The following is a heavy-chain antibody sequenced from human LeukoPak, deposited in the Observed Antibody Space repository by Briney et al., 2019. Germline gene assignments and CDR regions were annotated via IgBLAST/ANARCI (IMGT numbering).Heavy chain of an antibody. J-gene: IGHJ5*02. CDR1: GYTFTSYY. Sequence: ASVKVSCKASGYTFTSYYMHWVRQAPGQGLEWMGIINPSGGSTSYAQKFQGRVTITRDTSASTAYMELSSLRSEDTAVYYCARDHSLFDPWGQGTLVTVSS. CDR3: ARDHSLFDP. V-gene: IGHV1-46*01. CDR2: INPSGGST. D-gene: IGHD2-15*01.